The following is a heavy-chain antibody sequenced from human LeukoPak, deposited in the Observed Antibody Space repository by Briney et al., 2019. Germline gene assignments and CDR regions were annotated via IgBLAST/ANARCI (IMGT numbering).Heavy chain of an antibody. CDR2: ITSSGSTI. V-gene: IGHV3-11*01. CDR3: ARIGRPAAFDI. J-gene: IGHJ3*02. Sequence: GGSLRLSCEASGFTFSDYYMSWIRQAPGKGLEWVSYITSSGSTIYYADSMKGRFTISRDNAKHSLLLQLDSLRAEDTAVYYCARIGRPAAFDIWGQGTLVIVSS. CDR1: GFTFSDYY. D-gene: IGHD6-6*01.